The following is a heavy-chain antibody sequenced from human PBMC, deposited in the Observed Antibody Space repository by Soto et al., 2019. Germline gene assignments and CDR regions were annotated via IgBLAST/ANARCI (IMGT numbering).Heavy chain of an antibody. J-gene: IGHJ4*02. D-gene: IGHD1-26*01. CDR1: GGTFSSYA. Sequence: SVKVSCKASGGTFSSYAISWVRQAPGQGLEWMGGIIPIFGTANYAQKFQGRVTITADESTSTAYMELSSLRSEDTAVYYCARVDVKWELSHIYYFDYWGQGTLVTVSS. V-gene: IGHV1-69*13. CDR2: IIPIFGTA. CDR3: ARVDVKWELSHIYYFDY.